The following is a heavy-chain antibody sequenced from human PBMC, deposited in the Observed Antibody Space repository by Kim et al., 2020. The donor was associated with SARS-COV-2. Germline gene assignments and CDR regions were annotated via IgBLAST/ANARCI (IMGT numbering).Heavy chain of an antibody. CDR1: GFTFSSYA. CDR3: ARDTFIVDRGAFDI. J-gene: IGHJ3*02. Sequence: GGSLRLSCAASGFTFSSYAMHWVRQAPGKGLEWVAVISYDGSNKYYADSVKGRFTISRDNSKNTLYLQMNSLRAEDTAVYYCARDTFIVDRGAFDIWGQGTMVTVSS. V-gene: IGHV3-30-3*01. D-gene: IGHD1-26*01. CDR2: ISYDGSNK.